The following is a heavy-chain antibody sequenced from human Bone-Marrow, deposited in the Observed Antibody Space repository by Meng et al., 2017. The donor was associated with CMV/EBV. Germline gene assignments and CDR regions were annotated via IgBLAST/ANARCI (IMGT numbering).Heavy chain of an antibody. J-gene: IGHJ4*02. CDR2: ISGSGSVT. D-gene: IGHD2-8*02. CDR1: GFTFGNSG. CDR3: ARGGGVRHFDS. V-gene: IGHV3-23*01. Sequence: FGFTFGNSGRSWVRQAPGKGLEWASTISGSGSVTYYADSVKGRFTISRDISKNALYLQMISLRAEDTAVYYCARGGGVRHFDSWGQGTLVTVSS.